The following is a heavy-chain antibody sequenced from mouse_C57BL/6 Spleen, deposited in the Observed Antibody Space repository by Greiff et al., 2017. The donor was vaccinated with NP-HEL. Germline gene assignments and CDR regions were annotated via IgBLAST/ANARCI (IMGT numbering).Heavy chain of an antibody. V-gene: IGHV3-6*01. CDR3: ASRNLYYAMDY. J-gene: IGHJ4*01. CDR1: GYSITSGYY. Sequence: ESGPGLVKPSQSLSLTCSVTGYSITSGYYWNWIRQFPGNKLEWMGYISYDGSNNYNPSLKNRISITRDTSKNQFFLKLNSVTTEDTATYYCASRNLYYAMDYWGQGTSVTVSS. CDR2: ISYDGSN. D-gene: IGHD2-1*01.